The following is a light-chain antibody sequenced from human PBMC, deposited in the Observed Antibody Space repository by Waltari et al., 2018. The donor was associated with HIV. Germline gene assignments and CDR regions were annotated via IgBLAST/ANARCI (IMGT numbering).Light chain of an antibody. CDR3: QQYYSTPIT. J-gene: IGKJ4*01. Sequence: DIVMSQSSDSLAVSPGDWATFTCKSIKSVLYNSNNKNYLAWYQQKPGQPPKLLIYWASTRESGVPDRFSGSGSGTDFTLTISSLQAEDVAVYYCQQYYSTPITFGGGTKVEIK. CDR1: KSVLYNSNNKNY. CDR2: WAS. V-gene: IGKV4-1*01.